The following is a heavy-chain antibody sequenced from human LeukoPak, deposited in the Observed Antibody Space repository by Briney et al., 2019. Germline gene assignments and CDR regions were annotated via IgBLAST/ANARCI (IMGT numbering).Heavy chain of an antibody. D-gene: IGHD3-22*01. V-gene: IGHV4-38-2*01. Sequence: SETLSLTCAVSGYSISSGYYWGWIRPPPGKGLEWIGGIYHSGNPYYNPSLKRRVAISVDTSKTQFSLRMSSVTAADTAVYYCARHPLASYDNSGDAGTHFDCWGQGTLVTVSS. J-gene: IGHJ4*02. CDR1: GYSISSGYY. CDR2: IYHSGNP. CDR3: ARHPLASYDNSGDAGTHFDC.